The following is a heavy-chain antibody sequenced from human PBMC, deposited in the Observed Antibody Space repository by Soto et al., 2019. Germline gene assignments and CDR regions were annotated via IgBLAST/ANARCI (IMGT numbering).Heavy chain of an antibody. CDR3: AGDDSSGYYSPRGMDV. CDR1: GGTISSSNR. V-gene: IGHV4-4*02. J-gene: IGHJ6*02. D-gene: IGHD3-22*01. Sequence: SETLSLTCAVSGGTISSSNRSSWVRHPPGEGQEWIGEIYHSGSTNYNESLKSRVTISVDKSKNSLSLKMHCLTVEDTAVYYWAGDDSSGYYSPRGMDVWGQGTTVTVSS. CDR2: IYHSGST.